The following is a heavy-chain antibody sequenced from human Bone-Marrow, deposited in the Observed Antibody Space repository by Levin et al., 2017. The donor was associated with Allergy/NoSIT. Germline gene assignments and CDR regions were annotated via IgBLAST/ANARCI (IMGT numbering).Heavy chain of an antibody. CDR2: IKSKTDGGTT. Sequence: GGSLRLSCAASGFTFSNAWMSWVRQAPGKGLEWVGRIKSKTDGGTTDYAAPVKGRFTISREDSKNTLYLQMNSLKTEDTAVYYCTTFPYYDFWSGSPDYYYYYGMDVWGQGTTVTVSS. CDR3: TTFPYYDFWSGSPDYYYYYGMDV. V-gene: IGHV3-15*01. CDR1: GFTFSNAW. D-gene: IGHD3-3*01. J-gene: IGHJ6*02.